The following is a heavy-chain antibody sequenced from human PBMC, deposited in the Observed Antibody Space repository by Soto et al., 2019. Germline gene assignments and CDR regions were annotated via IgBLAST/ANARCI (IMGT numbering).Heavy chain of an antibody. Sequence: GGSLRLSCAASGFTVSSNYMSWVRQAPGKGLEWVSVIYSGGSTYYADSVKGRFTISRDNSKNTLYLQMNSLRAEDTAVYYCARRPTGRYCSGGSCYPYSDDYYYYYYMDVWGKGTTVTVSS. V-gene: IGHV3-66*04. CDR1: GFTVSSNY. J-gene: IGHJ6*03. CDR3: ARRPTGRYCSGGSCYPYSDDYYYYYYMDV. CDR2: IYSGGST. D-gene: IGHD2-15*01.